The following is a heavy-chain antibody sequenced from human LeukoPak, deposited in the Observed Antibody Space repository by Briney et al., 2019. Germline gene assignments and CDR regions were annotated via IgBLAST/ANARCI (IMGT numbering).Heavy chain of an antibody. CDR3: AREDPITYNWFDP. V-gene: IGHV4-30-2*01. Sequence: PSETLSLTCTVSGGSISSGGYYWSWIRQPPGKGLEWIGYIYHSGSTYYNPSLKSRVTISVDRSKNQFSLKLSSVTAADTAVYYCAREDPITYNWFDPWGQGTLVTVSS. CDR2: IYHSGST. CDR1: GGSISSGGYY. J-gene: IGHJ5*02.